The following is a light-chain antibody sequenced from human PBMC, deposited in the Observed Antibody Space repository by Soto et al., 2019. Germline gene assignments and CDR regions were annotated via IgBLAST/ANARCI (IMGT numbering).Light chain of an antibody. CDR3: LSYAGSSTYV. CDR1: NSDVGSYNL. Sequence: QSALTQPASVSGSPGQSITISCTGTNSDVGSYNLVSWYQQHPGKAPKLMIYEGSKRPSGVSNRFSGSKSGNTASLTISGLQAEDEADYYCLSYAGSSTYVFGTGTKVTVL. CDR2: EGS. V-gene: IGLV2-23*01. J-gene: IGLJ1*01.